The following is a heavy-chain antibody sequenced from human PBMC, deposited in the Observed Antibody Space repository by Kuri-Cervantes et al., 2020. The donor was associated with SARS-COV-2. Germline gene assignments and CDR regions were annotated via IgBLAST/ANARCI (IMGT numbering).Heavy chain of an antibody. CDR3: ARDRQGGQIRITIFGVASYGMDV. D-gene: IGHD3-3*01. V-gene: IGHV1-18*04. CDR2: ISAYNGNT. J-gene: IGHJ6*02. CDR1: GYTFTSYG. Sequence: ASVKVSCKASGYTFTSYGVSWVRQAPGQGLEWMGWISAYNGNTNYAQKLQGRVTMTTDTSTSTAYMELRSLRSDDTAVYYCARDRQGGQIRITIFGVASYGMDVWGQGTTVTVSS.